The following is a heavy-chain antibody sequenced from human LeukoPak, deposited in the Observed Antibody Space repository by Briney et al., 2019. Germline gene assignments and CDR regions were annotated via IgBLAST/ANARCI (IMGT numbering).Heavy chain of an antibody. CDR2: ISGRRGTT. CDR3: AKGARGYSSTWYYRDYYHGMTS. CDR1: GFTFSDYA. D-gene: IGHD6-13*01. Sequence: GGSLRLSCTASGFTFSDYAMSWVRQAPGKGLEWVSAISGRRGTTYYADSVKGQFTISRDNSKSTVYLQMNSLSDEDTAVYYCAKGARGYSSTWYYRDYYHGMTSGAKGPRSPSP. V-gene: IGHV3-23*01. J-gene: IGHJ6*02.